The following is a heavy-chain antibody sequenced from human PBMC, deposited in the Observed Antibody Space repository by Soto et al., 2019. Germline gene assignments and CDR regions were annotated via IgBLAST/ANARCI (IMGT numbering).Heavy chain of an antibody. J-gene: IGHJ4*02. CDR3: AKDQAGVTLFDY. CDR2: ISGSGVDT. D-gene: IGHD2-21*02. Sequence: EVQLLESGGGFVPPGGSMRLSCAASGFSFSSLAMSWVRQAPGKGLEWVSSISGSGVDTLYADSVKGRFTISRDNSRSSLYRQVNSLRAEDTGVYYWAKDQAGVTLFDYWGQGTLVTVSS. V-gene: IGHV3-23*01. CDR1: GFSFSSLA.